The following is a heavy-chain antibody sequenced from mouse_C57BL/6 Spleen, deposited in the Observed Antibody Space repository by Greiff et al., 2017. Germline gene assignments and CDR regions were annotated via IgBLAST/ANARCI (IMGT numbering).Heavy chain of an antibody. Sequence: QVQLQQPGAELVMPGASVKLSCKASGYTFTSYWMHWVKQRPGQGLEWIGEIDPSDSYTNYNQKFKGKTTFTLDKSSSTAYMQLSSLTSADSAVYYCARSYDYDGGAFAYWGQGTLVTVSA. CDR1: GYTFTSYW. CDR2: IDPSDSYT. J-gene: IGHJ3*01. CDR3: ARSYDYDGGAFAY. D-gene: IGHD2-4*01. V-gene: IGHV1-69*01.